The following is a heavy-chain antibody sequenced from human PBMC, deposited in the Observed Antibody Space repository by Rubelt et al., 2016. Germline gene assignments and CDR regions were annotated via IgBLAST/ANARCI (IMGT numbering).Heavy chain of an antibody. CDR1: GGSISGYY. J-gene: IGHJ6*02. V-gene: IGHV4-59*12. CDR3: ARARYSGYDYYYGMDV. CDR2: VTYSGST. Sequence: QVQLQESGPGLVKPSETLSLTCTVSGGSISGYYWSWIRQPPGKGLEWIAYVTYSGSTTYNPSLQSRAIISVDTSKNQFALKLSSVTGADTAVYYCARARYSGYDYYYGMDVWGQGTTVTVSS. D-gene: IGHD5-12*01.